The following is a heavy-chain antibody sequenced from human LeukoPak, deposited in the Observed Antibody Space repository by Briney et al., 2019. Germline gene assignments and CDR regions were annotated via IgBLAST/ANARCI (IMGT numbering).Heavy chain of an antibody. CDR1: GFTFSSYA. J-gene: IGHJ6*02. CDR3: ARDRWNDWGDYYYYGMDV. CDR2: ISYDGSNK. V-gene: IGHV3-30-3*01. Sequence: GRSLRLSCAASGFTFSSYAMHWVRQAPGKGLEWVAVISYDGSNKYYADSVKGRFTISRDNSKNTLYLQMNSLRAEDTAVYYCARDRWNDWGDYYYYGMDVWGQGTTVTVSS. D-gene: IGHD1-1*01.